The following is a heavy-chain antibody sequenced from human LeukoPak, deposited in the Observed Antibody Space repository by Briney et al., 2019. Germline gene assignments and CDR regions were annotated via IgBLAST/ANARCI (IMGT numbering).Heavy chain of an antibody. D-gene: IGHD6-13*01. V-gene: IGHV1-2*02. CDR1: GYTFTGYY. CDR3: AKNKGTAALGILFDS. J-gene: IGHJ4*02. CDR2: INPNTGGT. Sequence: GASVKVPCKASGYTFTGYYIHWLRQTPGHGLEWMGWINPNTGGTKYAEKFQGRVTMTRDLSISIAYMDLTSLRSDDTAVYFCAKNKGTAALGILFDSWGQGTLVTVSS.